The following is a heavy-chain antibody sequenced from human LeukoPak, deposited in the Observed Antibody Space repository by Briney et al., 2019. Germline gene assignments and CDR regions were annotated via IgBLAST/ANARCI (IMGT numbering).Heavy chain of an antibody. J-gene: IGHJ5*02. V-gene: IGHV4-59*01. CDR1: GGSISSYY. CDR3: ARGHYDFWSGYAFRNWFDP. Sequence: SETLSLTCTVSGGSISSYYWSWIRQPPGKGLEWIGYIYYSGSTNYNPSLKSRVTISVDTSKNQFSLKLSSVTAADTAVYYCARGHYDFWSGYAFRNWFDPWGQGTLVTVSS. CDR2: IYYSGST. D-gene: IGHD3-3*01.